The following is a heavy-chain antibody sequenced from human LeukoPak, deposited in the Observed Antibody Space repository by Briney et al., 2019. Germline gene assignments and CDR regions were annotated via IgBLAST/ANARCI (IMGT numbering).Heavy chain of an antibody. CDR3: ARPGSWRSNWFDP. CDR1: GGSFSGYY. V-gene: IGHV4-34*01. D-gene: IGHD6-13*01. Sequence: SETLSLTCAVYGGSFSGYYWSWIRQPPGKGLEWSGEINHSGSTNYNPSLKSRVTISVDTSKNQFSLKLSSVTAADTAVYYCARPGSWRSNWFDPWGQGTLVTVSS. J-gene: IGHJ5*02. CDR2: INHSGST.